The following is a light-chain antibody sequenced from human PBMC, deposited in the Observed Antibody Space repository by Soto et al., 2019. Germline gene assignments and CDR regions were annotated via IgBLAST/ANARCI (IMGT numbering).Light chain of an antibody. CDR1: RDIGNA. CDR3: LQVRLYPWT. CDR2: GES. Sequence: AIQMTQSPSSLSASVGDRVTITCRASRDIGNALGWYQQKPGQAPKLLLNGESILESGVPSRFSASDSGTEYTLTINSLQPEDVATYFCLQVRLYPWTFGQGTRV. V-gene: IGKV1-6*01. J-gene: IGKJ1*01.